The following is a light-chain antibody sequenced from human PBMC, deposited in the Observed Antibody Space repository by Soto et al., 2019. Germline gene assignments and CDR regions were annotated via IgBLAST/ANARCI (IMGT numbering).Light chain of an antibody. V-gene: IGLV2-14*01. Sequence: QSALTQPASVSGSPGQSITISCTGTSSDVGGYNYVSWYQQHPGKAPKLMIYDVSNRPSGVSNRFSGSKSGNTASLTISGHQAEDEADYYCSSYTSSSTLLCGGGTKLIVL. CDR3: SSYTSSSTLL. CDR2: DVS. J-gene: IGLJ2*01. CDR1: SSDVGGYNY.